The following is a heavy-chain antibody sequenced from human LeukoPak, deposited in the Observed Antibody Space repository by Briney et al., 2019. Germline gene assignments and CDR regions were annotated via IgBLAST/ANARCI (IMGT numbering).Heavy chain of an antibody. CDR2: ISSSSSYI. CDR1: GFTFSSYS. CDR3: AREARYCSSASCSGVDY. J-gene: IGHJ4*02. D-gene: IGHD2-2*01. Sequence: GGSVRLSCAASGFTFSSYSMNWVRQAPGKGLEWVSSISSSSSYIYYADSVKGRFTISRDNTKNSLYLQMNSLRAEDTAVYYCAREARYCSSASCSGVDYWGQGTLVTVSS. V-gene: IGHV3-21*04.